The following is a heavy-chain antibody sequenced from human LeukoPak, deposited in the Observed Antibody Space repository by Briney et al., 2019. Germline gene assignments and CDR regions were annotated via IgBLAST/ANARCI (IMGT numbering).Heavy chain of an antibody. V-gene: IGHV3-30*03. J-gene: IGHJ4*02. D-gene: IGHD3-3*01. CDR3: ARDRAWNYFDY. Sequence: GGSLRLSCAPSGFTFSRHGMHWVRQAPGKGLEWVAIMSNDGSRKYYAHSVEGRFTISRDNSKNTLYLQMDCLRAEDTAVYYCARDRAWNYFDYWGQGTLVTVSS. CDR1: GFTFSRHG. CDR2: MSNDGSRK.